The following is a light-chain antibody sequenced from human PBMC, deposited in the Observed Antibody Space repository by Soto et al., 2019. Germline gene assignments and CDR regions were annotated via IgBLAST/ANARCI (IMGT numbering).Light chain of an antibody. CDR3: GSWDSSLSAYV. CDR1: SSNIGGNS. V-gene: IGLV1-51*01. CDR2: DDN. J-gene: IGLJ1*01. Sequence: QSVLTQPPSVSAAPGQKVTISCSGSSSNIGGNSVSWYQQLPGTAPKLLIYDDNKRPSGIPDRFSGSKSGTSATLGITGFQTGDEADYYCGSWDSSLSAYVSGTGTKVIV.